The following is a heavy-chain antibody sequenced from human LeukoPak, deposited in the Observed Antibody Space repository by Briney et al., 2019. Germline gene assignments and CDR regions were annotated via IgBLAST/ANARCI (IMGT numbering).Heavy chain of an antibody. CDR2: IKQDGSEK. D-gene: IGHD3-10*01. J-gene: IGHJ4*02. CDR3: ARSHRLLWFGELSY. Sequence: PGGSLRLSCAASGFTFSSYWMSWVRQAPGKGREWVANIKQDGSEKYYVDSVKGRFTISRDNAKNSLYLQMNSLRAEDTAVYYCARSHRLLWFGELSYWGQGTLVTVSS. CDR1: GFTFSSYW. V-gene: IGHV3-7*01.